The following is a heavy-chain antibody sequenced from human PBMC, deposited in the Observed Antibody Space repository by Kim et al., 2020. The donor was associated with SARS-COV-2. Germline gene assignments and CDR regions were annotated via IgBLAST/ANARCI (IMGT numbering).Heavy chain of an antibody. CDR3: ARVSGMGGSYGDY. CDR1: GYSISSGYY. D-gene: IGHD1-26*01. Sequence: SETLSLTCTVSGYSISSGYYWGWIRQPPGKGLEWIGSIYHSGSTYYNPSLKSRVTISVDTSKNQFSLKLSSVTAADTAVYYCARVSGMGGSYGDYWGQGTLVTVSS. CDR2: IYHSGST. J-gene: IGHJ4*02. V-gene: IGHV4-38-2*02.